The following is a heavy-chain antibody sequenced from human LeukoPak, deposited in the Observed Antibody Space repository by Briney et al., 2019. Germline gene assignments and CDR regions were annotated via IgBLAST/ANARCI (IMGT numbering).Heavy chain of an antibody. D-gene: IGHD1-26*01. J-gene: IGHJ4*02. V-gene: IGHV4-4*07. Sequence: SETLSLTCTVSGGSISSYYWSWIRQPAGKGLKWIGRIYTSGSTNYNPSLKSRVTMSVDTSRNQFSLKLSSVTAADTAVYYCARDGDSGSYIDYWGQGTLVTVSS. CDR2: IYTSGST. CDR1: GGSISSYY. CDR3: ARDGDSGSYIDY.